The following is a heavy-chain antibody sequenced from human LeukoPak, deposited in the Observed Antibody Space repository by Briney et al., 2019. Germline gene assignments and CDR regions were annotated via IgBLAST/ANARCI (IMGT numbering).Heavy chain of an antibody. V-gene: IGHV3-53*01. CDR2: IYSDGSI. Sequence: GGSLRLSCVASGFTVRTNYMGWVRQAPGTGLDWVSVIYSDGSIYYTDSVKGRFTISRDDSKNTLYLQMNSLKTEDTAVYYCTTDSSDSSGYLNYWGQGTLVTVSS. CDR3: TTDSSDSSGYLNY. D-gene: IGHD3-22*01. CDR1: GFTVRTNY. J-gene: IGHJ4*02.